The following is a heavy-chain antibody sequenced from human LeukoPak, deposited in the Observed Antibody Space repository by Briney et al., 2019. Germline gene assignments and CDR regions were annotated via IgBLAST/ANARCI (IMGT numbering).Heavy chain of an antibody. CDR1: GFTFSNYA. D-gene: IGHD3-3*01. V-gene: IGHV3-74*01. J-gene: IGHJ4*02. Sequence: GGSLRLSCAASGFTFSNYAMSWVRHAPGQGLVWVSRIKGDGISTNYADSVKGRFTISRDIAKNTLYLQMNSLRAEDTGVYYCAKDHYWSIDYWGRGTLVTVSS. CDR3: AKDHYWSIDY. CDR2: IKGDGIST.